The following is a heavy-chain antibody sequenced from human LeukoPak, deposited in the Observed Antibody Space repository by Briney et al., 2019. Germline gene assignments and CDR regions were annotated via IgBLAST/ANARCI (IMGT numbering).Heavy chain of an antibody. CDR3: ARGPHLLTIQHCYYGMDV. Sequence: GGSLRLSCAASGFTVSSNYMSWVRQAPGKGLEWVSVIYSGGSTYYADSVKGRFTISRDNSKNTLYLQMNSLRAEDTAVYYCARGPHLLTIQHCYYGMDVWGQGTTVTVSS. CDR1: GFTVSSNY. V-gene: IGHV3-53*01. J-gene: IGHJ6*02. CDR2: IYSGGST. D-gene: IGHD3-9*01.